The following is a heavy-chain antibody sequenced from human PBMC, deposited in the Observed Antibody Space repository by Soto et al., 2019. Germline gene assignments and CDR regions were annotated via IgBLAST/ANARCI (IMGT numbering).Heavy chain of an antibody. CDR3: ARDPLPYYYDSSGLDY. CDR2: ISSSSSTI. Sequence: GGSLRLCCAASGFTFSSYSMNWVRQAPGKGLEWVSYISSSSSTIYYADSVKGRFTISRDNAKNSLYLQMNSLRDEDTAVYYCARDPLPYYYDSSGLDYWGQGTLVTVSS. J-gene: IGHJ4*02. CDR1: GFTFSSYS. V-gene: IGHV3-48*02. D-gene: IGHD3-22*01.